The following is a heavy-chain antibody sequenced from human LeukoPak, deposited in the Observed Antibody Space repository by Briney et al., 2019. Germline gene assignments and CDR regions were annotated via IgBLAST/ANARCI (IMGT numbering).Heavy chain of an antibody. Sequence: GGSLRLSCAASGFTVSSNYMSWVRQAPGKGLEWVSVIYSGGSTYYADSVKGRFTISRDNSKNTPYLQMNSLRAEDTAVYYCARVGIGGYSYAEEWGQGTMVTVSS. CDR1: GFTVSSNY. CDR3: ARVGIGGYSYAEE. V-gene: IGHV3-66*01. J-gene: IGHJ3*01. D-gene: IGHD5-18*01. CDR2: IYSGGST.